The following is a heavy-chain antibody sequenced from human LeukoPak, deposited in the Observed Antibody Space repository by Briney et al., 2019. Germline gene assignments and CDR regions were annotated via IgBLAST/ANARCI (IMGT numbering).Heavy chain of an antibody. CDR3: AREMQWLGAENWFDP. Sequence: PGGSLRLSCAASGFTFDDYAMHWVRQAPGKGLEWVSGISWNSGSIGYADSVKGRFTISRDNAKNSLYLQMNSLRAEDTAVYYCAREMQWLGAENWFDPWGQGTLVTVSS. CDR1: GFTFDDYA. J-gene: IGHJ5*02. V-gene: IGHV3-9*01. CDR2: ISWNSGSI. D-gene: IGHD6-19*01.